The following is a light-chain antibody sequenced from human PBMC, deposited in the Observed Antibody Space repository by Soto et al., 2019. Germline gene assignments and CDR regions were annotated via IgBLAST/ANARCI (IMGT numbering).Light chain of an antibody. CDR3: QQYDIYST. Sequence: DIQMTQSASTLSASVGDRVTITCRARQSISSWLAWYQQKPGKAPKLQIYKASSLESGVPSRFSGSGSGTEFTLTISSLQPDDFAMDDCQQYDIYSTFGQGTKVEIK. V-gene: IGKV1-5*03. J-gene: IGKJ1*01. CDR1: QSISSW. CDR2: KAS.